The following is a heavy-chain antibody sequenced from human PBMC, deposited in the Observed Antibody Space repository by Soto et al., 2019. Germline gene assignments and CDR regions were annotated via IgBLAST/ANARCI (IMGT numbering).Heavy chain of an antibody. CDR3: ARDRGRSARSSSWPSRGHYFDY. D-gene: IGHD6-13*01. Sequence: QVQLQQSGPGLVKPSQTLSLTCAISGDSVSSNSAAWNWIRQSPSRGLEWLGRTYYRPKWYNDYAVSVHRRITINPVTSKNQFSLQLNSVTPEDTAVYYCARDRGRSARSSSWPSRGHYFDYWGQGTLVTVSS. CDR2: TYYRPKWYN. CDR1: GDSVSSNSAA. J-gene: IGHJ4*02. V-gene: IGHV6-1*01.